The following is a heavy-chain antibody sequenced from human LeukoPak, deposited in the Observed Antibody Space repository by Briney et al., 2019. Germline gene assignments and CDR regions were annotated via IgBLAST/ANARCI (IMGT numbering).Heavy chain of an antibody. V-gene: IGHV3-30*18. CDR3: AKDLSPLVWFVSGSDAFDI. Sequence: GGSLRLSCAASRFTFSTYGMYWVRQAPGKGLEWVAVISYDGSNKYYADSVKGRFTISRDNSKNTLYLQMNSLRPEDTAVYYCAKDLSPLVWFVSGSDAFDIWGQGTMVTVSS. CDR2: ISYDGSNK. J-gene: IGHJ3*02. D-gene: IGHD3-10*01. CDR1: RFTFSTYG.